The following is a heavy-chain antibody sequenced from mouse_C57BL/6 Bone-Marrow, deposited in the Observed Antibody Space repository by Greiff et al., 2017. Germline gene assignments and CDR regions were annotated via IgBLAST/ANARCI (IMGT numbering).Heavy chain of an antibody. V-gene: IGHV3-1*01. D-gene: IGHD2-4*01. CDR1: GYSITSGYD. J-gene: IGHJ3*01. Sequence: EVKLLESGPGMVKPSQSLSLTCTVTGYSITSGYDWHWIRHFPGNKLEWMGYISYSGSTNYNPSLKSRISITHDTSTNHFFLKLNSVTTEDTAAYYCARGLYYEYDGAYWGQGTLVTVSA. CDR2: ISYSGST. CDR3: ARGLYYEYDGAY.